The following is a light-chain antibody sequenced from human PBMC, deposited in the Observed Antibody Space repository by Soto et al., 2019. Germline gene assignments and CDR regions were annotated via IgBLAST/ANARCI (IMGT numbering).Light chain of an antibody. Sequence: QPALTQPPSASGTPGQRVTISCSGSRSNIGSNSVSWYQQLPGTPPKLLIYSNSQRPSGVPDRFSGSKSGTSASLAISGLHSDDEADHYCAAWDDSLKAFVFGTGTKVTVL. CDR2: SNS. V-gene: IGLV1-44*01. J-gene: IGLJ1*01. CDR3: AAWDDSLKAFV. CDR1: RSNIGSNS.